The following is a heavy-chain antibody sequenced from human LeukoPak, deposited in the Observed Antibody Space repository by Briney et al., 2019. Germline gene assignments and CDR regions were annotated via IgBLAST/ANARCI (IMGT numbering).Heavy chain of an antibody. V-gene: IGHV4-59*08. J-gene: IGHJ4*02. CDR3: ARRYGPGDYFDY. Sequence: SETLSLTCTVSGGSISSYYWSWIRQPPGKGLEWIGYIYYSGSTNYNPSLKSRVTISVDTSKNQFSLKLSSVTAADTAVYYCARRYGPGDYFDYWGQGTLVTVSS. D-gene: IGHD1-14*01. CDR1: GGSISSYY. CDR2: IYYSGST.